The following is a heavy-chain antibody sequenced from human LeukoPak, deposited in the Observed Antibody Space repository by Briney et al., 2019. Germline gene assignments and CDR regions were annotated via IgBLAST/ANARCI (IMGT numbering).Heavy chain of an antibody. CDR3: ARESGTDSSRSFDF. CDR1: GGSISSNAYY. J-gene: IGHJ4*02. V-gene: IGHV4-39*02. CDR2: IYYSGTT. D-gene: IGHD6-13*01. Sequence: SETLSLTCSVSGGSISSNAYYWGWVRQPPGRGLEWIGSIYYSGTTFYNPSLESRVTMSADTSKNQFSLKVSSVTAADTATCFCARESGTDSSRSFDFSGEGNPVTASS.